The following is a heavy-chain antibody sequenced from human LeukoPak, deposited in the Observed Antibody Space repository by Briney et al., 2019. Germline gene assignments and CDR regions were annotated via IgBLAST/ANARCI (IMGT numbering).Heavy chain of an antibody. CDR3: ARAGYCSSTSCLDAFDI. V-gene: IGHV4-30-2*01. CDR1: GGSISGGGYC. Sequence: SQTLSVTCAVSGGSISGGGYCWSWVRQPPGKGLERIVYIYHSGSTYYNPSLKRQVPISVDRSKNQFSLKLSSVTAADTAVYYCARAGYCSSTSCLDAFDIWGHGTMVTVSS. J-gene: IGHJ3*02. D-gene: IGHD2-2*01. CDR2: IYHSGST.